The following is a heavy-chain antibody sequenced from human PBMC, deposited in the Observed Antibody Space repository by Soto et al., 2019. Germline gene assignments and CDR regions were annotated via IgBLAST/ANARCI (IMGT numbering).Heavy chain of an antibody. CDR3: ASHTTFDY. V-gene: IGHV3-30-3*01. J-gene: IGHJ4*02. CDR2: ISYDGSNK. CDR1: GFTFSSYA. D-gene: IGHD1-26*01. Sequence: SLKISCAASGFTFSSYAMHWVRQAPGKGLEWVAVISYDGSNKYYADSVKGRFTISRDNSKNTLYLQMNSLRAEDTAVYYCASHTTFDYWGQGTLVTVS.